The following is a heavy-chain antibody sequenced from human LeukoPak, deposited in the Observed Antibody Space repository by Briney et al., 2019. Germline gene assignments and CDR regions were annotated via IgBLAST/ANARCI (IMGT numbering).Heavy chain of an antibody. Sequence: ASVTVSCKASGYTFTSYGISWVRQAPGQGLEWMGWISAYNGNTNYAQKLQGRVTITTDTSTSTAYMELRSLRSDDTAVYYCARDRYKRWFDPWGQGTLVTVSS. CDR3: ARDRYKRWFDP. J-gene: IGHJ5*02. V-gene: IGHV1-18*01. D-gene: IGHD3-9*01. CDR2: ISAYNGNT. CDR1: GYTFTSYG.